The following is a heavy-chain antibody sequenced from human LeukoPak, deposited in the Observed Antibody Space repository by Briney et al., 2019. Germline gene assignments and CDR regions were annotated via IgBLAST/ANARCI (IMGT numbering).Heavy chain of an antibody. D-gene: IGHD5-12*01. CDR2: IIPIFGIA. CDR1: GGTFSSYA. V-gene: IGHV1-69*04. J-gene: IGHJ6*02. CDR3: AREGSGYDPLRPHYYYGMDV. Sequence: SVKVSCKASGGTFSSYAISWVRQAPGQGLEWMGRIIPIFGIANYAQKFQGRVTITADKSTSTAYMELSSLRSEDTAVYYCAREGSGYDPLRPHYYYGMDVWGQGTTVTVSS.